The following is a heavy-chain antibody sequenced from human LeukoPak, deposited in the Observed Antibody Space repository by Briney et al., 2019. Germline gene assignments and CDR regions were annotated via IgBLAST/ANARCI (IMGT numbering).Heavy chain of an antibody. D-gene: IGHD6-13*01. CDR2: IYYSGST. V-gene: IGHV4-59*01. CDR1: GGSISSYY. Sequence: PSETLSLTCTVSGGSISSYYWSWIRQPPGKGLEWIGYIYYSGSTNYNPSLKSRVTISVDTSKNQFSLKLSSVTATDTAVYYCARGGPAGTAYWGQGTLVTVSS. CDR3: ARGGPAGTAY. J-gene: IGHJ4*02.